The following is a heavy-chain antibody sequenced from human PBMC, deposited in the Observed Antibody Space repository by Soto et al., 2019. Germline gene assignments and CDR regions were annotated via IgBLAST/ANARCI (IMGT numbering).Heavy chain of an antibody. CDR3: TRIYCTTPCCFLNGMDP. CDR2: ISHSGDT. Sequence: PSETLSLTCAVSGYVITNGYHWGWIRQPPGKELEWIGTISHSGDTYYNPSLKSRVTISIDTAKNHLSLILSSVTAADTATYYCTRIYCTTPCCFLNGMDPWSQGTTVPVSS. CDR1: GYVITNGYH. D-gene: IGHD2-8*01. V-gene: IGHV4-38-2*01. J-gene: IGHJ6*02.